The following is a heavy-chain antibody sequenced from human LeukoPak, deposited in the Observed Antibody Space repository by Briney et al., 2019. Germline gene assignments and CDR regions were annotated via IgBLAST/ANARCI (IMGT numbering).Heavy chain of an antibody. Sequence: GGSLRLSCAASGFTFDDYGMSWVRQAPGKGLEWVSGINWNGGSTGYADSVKGRFTISRDNAKNSLYLQMNSLRAEDTALYHCARSGTFRLVVPAADAFGIWGQGTMVTVSS. J-gene: IGHJ3*02. CDR1: GFTFDDYG. CDR3: ARSGTFRLVVPAADAFGI. D-gene: IGHD2-2*01. V-gene: IGHV3-20*01. CDR2: INWNGGST.